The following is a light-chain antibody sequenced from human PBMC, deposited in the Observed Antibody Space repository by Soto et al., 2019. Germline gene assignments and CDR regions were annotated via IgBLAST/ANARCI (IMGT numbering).Light chain of an antibody. V-gene: IGLV2-8*01. CDR1: SSDVGGYNY. J-gene: IGLJ1*01. CDR3: TSFTGASSI. Sequence: SALTQPPSASWSPGQSVTISCTGTSSDVGGYNYVSWYQQHPGKAPKLVIYEVTKRPSGVPDRFSGSKSGNTASLTVSGLQAEDEDDYYCTSFTGASSIFGNGTKVTVL. CDR2: EVT.